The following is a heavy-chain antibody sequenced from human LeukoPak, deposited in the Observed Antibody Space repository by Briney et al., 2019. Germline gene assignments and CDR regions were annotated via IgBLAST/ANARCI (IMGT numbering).Heavy chain of an antibody. CDR3: ALMTTVTTAFDY. D-gene: IGHD4-17*01. V-gene: IGHV4-59*08. Sequence: PSETLSLTCTVSGGSISSYYWSWIRQPPGKGLEWIGYIYYSGSTNYNPSLKSRVTISVDTSKNQFSLKLSSVTAADTAVYYCALMTTVTTAFDYWGQGALVTVSS. CDR2: IYYSGST. J-gene: IGHJ4*02. CDR1: GGSISSYY.